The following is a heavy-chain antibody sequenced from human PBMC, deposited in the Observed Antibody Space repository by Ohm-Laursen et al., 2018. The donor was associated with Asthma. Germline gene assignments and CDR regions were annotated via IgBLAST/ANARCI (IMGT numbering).Heavy chain of an antibody. CDR2: GGSYYDGGLK. Sequence: SLRLSCTASGFTFRSYAMHWVRQAPGKGLEWLAVGGSYYDGGLKYYADSVNGRFTVSRDDSKNTLYLQMNSLRPDDTAVYYCARDVMEWYLPAFDFWGQGTLVTVSS. D-gene: IGHD3-3*01. CDR1: GFTFRSYA. J-gene: IGHJ4*02. V-gene: IGHV3-30-3*01. CDR3: ARDVMEWYLPAFDF.